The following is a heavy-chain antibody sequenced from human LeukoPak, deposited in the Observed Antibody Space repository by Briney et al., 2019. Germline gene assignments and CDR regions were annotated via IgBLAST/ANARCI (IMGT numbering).Heavy chain of an antibody. Sequence: VASLRLSCAASGFSFRNYSMSWVRHAPGKGLEWVSAITGSADTTYYAHPVKGRLTVSRDNSKNTLYVEMNTLRADDTAVYYCAKWGDYDILTGYYVSDFWGQGTLVTVSS. V-gene: IGHV3-23*01. D-gene: IGHD3-9*01. CDR3: AKWGDYDILTGYYVSDF. J-gene: IGHJ4*02. CDR2: ITGSADTT. CDR1: GFSFRNYS.